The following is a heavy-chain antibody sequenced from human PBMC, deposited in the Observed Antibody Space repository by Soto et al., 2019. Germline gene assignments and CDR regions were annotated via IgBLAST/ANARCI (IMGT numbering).Heavy chain of an antibody. J-gene: IGHJ5*02. Sequence: GGSLRLSCAASGFTFSSYSMNWVRQAPGKGLEWVSYISSSSSTIYYADSVKGRFTISRDNAKNSLYLQMNSLRDEDTAVYYCARDPNPPDHYYDSSGYYYPQEFDPWGQGTLVTVSS. V-gene: IGHV3-48*02. CDR3: ARDPNPPDHYYDSSGYYYPQEFDP. CDR1: GFTFSSYS. D-gene: IGHD3-22*01. CDR2: ISSSSSTI.